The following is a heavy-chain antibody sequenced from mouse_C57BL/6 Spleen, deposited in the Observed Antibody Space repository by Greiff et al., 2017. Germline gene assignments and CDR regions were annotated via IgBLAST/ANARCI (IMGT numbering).Heavy chain of an antibody. CDR3: ARGPLRYPWYFDV. J-gene: IGHJ1*03. V-gene: IGHV1-4*01. Sequence: VQLKQSGAELARPGASVRLSCKASGSTFTSSTMHWVKQRPGQGLEWIGYINPSSGYTKYNQKFKDKATLTADKSSSTAYMQLSSLTSEDSAVDYCARGPLRYPWYFDVWGTGTTVTVSS. CDR1: GSTFTSST. CDR2: INPSSGYT. D-gene: IGHD1-1*01.